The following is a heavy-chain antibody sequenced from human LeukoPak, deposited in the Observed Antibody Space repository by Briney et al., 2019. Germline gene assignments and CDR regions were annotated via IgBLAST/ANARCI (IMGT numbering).Heavy chain of an antibody. J-gene: IGHJ4*02. CDR2: VYYGRSP. V-gene: IGHV4-39*02. CDR1: GDSISRSTYY. CDR3: ARSSGTGTFSY. D-gene: IGHD6-25*01. Sequence: SETLSLTCTVPGDSISRSTYYWAWIRQPPGKGLEWIGSVYYGRSPYFNPSLESRATISVDTSKNHFSLKMSSVTAADTAVYYCARSSGTGTFSYWGQGTLVTVSS.